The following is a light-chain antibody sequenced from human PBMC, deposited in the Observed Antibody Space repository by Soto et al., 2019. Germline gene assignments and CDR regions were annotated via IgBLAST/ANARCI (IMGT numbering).Light chain of an antibody. J-gene: IGKJ2*01. Sequence: EIVMTQSPATLSVSPGERATLSCRASQSVSRNLAWYQRKPGQAPRLLIYGASIRATGNPARFSGSGSGTEFTLTITSLQSEDFAVYYCLQYDNWPRSFGQGTKLEIK. CDR1: QSVSRN. CDR2: GAS. CDR3: LQYDNWPRS. V-gene: IGKV3-15*01.